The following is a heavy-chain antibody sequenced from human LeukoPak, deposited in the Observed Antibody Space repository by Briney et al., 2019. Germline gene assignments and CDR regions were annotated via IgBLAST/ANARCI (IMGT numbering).Heavy chain of an antibody. CDR1: GFTFSSCS. D-gene: IGHD1-26*01. CDR2: ITSTSTYI. Sequence: GGSLRLSCAASGFTFSSCSMNWVRQASGKGPEWVSSITSTSTYIFYADSVKGRFTISRDNAKNSLFLQMNSLRAEDTAVYYCARGELVGTTTGVDYWGQGTLVTVSS. V-gene: IGHV3-21*01. J-gene: IGHJ4*02. CDR3: ARGELVGTTTGVDY.